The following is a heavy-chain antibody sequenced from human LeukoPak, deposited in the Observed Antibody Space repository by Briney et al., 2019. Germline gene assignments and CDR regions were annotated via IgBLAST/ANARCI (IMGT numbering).Heavy chain of an antibody. CDR2: INSDGSST. D-gene: IGHD1/OR15-1a*01. CDR3: ARYPIGALEQLDY. V-gene: IGHV3-74*01. J-gene: IGHJ4*02. Sequence: GGSLRLSCAASGFTFSSYRMHWVRHAPGKGLVWVSRINSDGSSTSYADSVKGRFTISRDNAKNTLYLQMNSLRAEDTAVYYCARYPIGALEQLDYWGQGTLVTVSS. CDR1: GFTFSSYR.